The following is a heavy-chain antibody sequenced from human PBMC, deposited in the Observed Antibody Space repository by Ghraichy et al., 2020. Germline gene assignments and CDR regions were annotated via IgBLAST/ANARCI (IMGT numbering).Heavy chain of an antibody. V-gene: IGHV3-21*01. CDR2: ISHNSGYI. J-gene: IGHJ4*02. CDR1: GFTFSIYS. Sequence: GGSLRLSCSASGFTFSIYSMNWVRQAPGKGLEWVSSISHNSGYIYYADLVKGRFTISRDNAENSLYLQMNSLRAEDTAVYYCARDFSYGAAAGTSDYWGQGTLVTVSS. D-gene: IGHD6-13*01. CDR3: ARDFSYGAAAGTSDY.